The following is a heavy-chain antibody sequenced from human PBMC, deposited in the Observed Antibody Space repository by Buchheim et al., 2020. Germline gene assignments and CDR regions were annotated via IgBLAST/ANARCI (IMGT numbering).Heavy chain of an antibody. V-gene: IGHV4-39*01. CDR1: GGSITTNTYY. J-gene: IGHJ5*02. CDR2: IYYSGTT. CDR3: ARHDIAGRNWFDP. Sequence: QLQLQESGPGLVKPSETLFPTCTVSGGSITTNTYYWGWIRQPPGKGLEWIGSIYYSGTTYYNPSLKSRVTISVATSTNQFSLRLTSMTAADTAVYFCARHDIAGRNWFDPWGQGTL. D-gene: IGHD6-6*01.